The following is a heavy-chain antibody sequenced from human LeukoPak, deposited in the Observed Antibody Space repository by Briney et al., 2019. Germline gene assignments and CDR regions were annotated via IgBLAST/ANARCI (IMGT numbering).Heavy chain of an antibody. J-gene: IGHJ3*02. V-gene: IGHV3-30*18. CDR2: ISYDGSNK. CDR3: AKDVAPSPGFDI. D-gene: IGHD3-10*01. Sequence: GRFLRLSCAASGFTFSSYGMHWVRQAPGKGLEWVAVISYDGSNKYYADSVKGRFTISRDNSKNTPYLQMNSLRAEDAAVYYCAKDVAPSPGFDIWGQGTMVTVSS. CDR1: GFTFSSYG.